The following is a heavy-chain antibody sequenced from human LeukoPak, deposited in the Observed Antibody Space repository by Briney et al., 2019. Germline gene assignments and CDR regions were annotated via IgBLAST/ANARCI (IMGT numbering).Heavy chain of an antibody. D-gene: IGHD2-15*01. CDR2: IIPILGIA. J-gene: IGHJ6*02. Sequence: SVKVSCKASGGTFSSYAISWVRRAPGQGLEWMGRIIPILGIANYAQKFQGRVTITADKSTSTAYMELSSLRSEDTAVYYCARDVARGYRSGGSCCPPHYYYYGMDVWGQGTTVTVSS. CDR1: GGTFSSYA. CDR3: ARDVARGYRSGGSCCPPHYYYYGMDV. V-gene: IGHV1-69*04.